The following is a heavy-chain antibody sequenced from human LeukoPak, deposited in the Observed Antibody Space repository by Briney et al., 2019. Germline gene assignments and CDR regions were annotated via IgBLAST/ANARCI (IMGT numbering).Heavy chain of an antibody. Sequence: GGSLRLSCAASGFTFSSYAMHWVRQAPGKGLEYASAISSNGGSTYYANSVKGRFTISRDNSKNTLYLQMGSLRAEDMAVYYCARSGMDVWGQGTTVTVSS. V-gene: IGHV3-64*01. J-gene: IGHJ6*02. CDR1: GFTFSSYA. CDR3: ARSGMDV. CDR2: ISSNGGST.